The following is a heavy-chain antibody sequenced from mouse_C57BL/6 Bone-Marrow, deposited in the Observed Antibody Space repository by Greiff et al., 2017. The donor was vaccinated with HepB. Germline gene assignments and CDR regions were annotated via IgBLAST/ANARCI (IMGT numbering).Heavy chain of an antibody. D-gene: IGHD2-5*01. CDR1: GYTFTSYW. Sequence: QVQLQQPGAELVKPGASVKMSCKASGYTFTSYWITWVKQRPGQGLEWIGDIYPGSGSTNYNEKFKSKATLTVDTSSSTAYMQLSSLTSEDSAVYYCARMNFGYSNYGGYYFDYWGQGTTLTVSS. J-gene: IGHJ2*01. CDR2: IYPGSGST. CDR3: ARMNFGYSNYGGYYFDY. V-gene: IGHV1-55*01.